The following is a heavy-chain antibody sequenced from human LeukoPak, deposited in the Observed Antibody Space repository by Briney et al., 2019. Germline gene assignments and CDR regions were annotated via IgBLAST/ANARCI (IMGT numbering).Heavy chain of an antibody. D-gene: IGHD3-22*01. Sequence: GGSLRLSCAASGFTFSSYWMSWVRQAPGKGLEWVANIKQDGSEKYYVDSVKGRFTISRDNAKNSLYLQMNSLRAEDTAVYYCARVAQKAYYYDSSGYLTTNWFDPWGQGTLVTVSS. CDR3: ARVAQKAYYYDSSGYLTTNWFDP. CDR1: GFTFSSYW. J-gene: IGHJ5*02. CDR2: IKQDGSEK. V-gene: IGHV3-7*01.